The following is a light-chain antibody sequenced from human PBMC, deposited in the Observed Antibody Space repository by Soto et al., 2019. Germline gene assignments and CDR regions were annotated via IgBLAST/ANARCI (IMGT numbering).Light chain of an antibody. V-gene: IGKV1-39*01. CDR1: QSISIY. J-gene: IGKJ1*01. CDR3: QQSYSHPRT. Sequence: DIQMTQSPSSLSTSVGDRVTITCRASQSISIYLNWYQQRPGKAPNLLIYAASSLQSGVPSRFSCSGSGTDFTLTISTPQPEDFATYYWQQSYSHPRTFGQGTKVDIK. CDR2: AAS.